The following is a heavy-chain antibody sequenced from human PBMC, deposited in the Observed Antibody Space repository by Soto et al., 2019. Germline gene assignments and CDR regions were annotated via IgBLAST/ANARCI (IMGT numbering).Heavy chain of an antibody. CDR3: ARANVDTVTTDQYFDY. CDR2: TYYSGST. J-gene: IGHJ4*02. CDR1: GGSISSYY. D-gene: IGHD4-17*01. Sequence: SETLSLTCTVSGGSISSYYWSWIRQPPGKGLEWIGYTYYSGSTNYNPSLKSRVTISVDTSKNQFSLELSSVTAADTAVYYCARANVDTVTTDQYFDYWGQGTLVTVSS. V-gene: IGHV4-59*01.